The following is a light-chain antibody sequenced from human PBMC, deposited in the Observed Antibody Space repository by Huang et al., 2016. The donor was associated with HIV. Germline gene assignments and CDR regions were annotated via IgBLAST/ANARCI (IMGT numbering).Light chain of an antibody. CDR3: MQATHLRT. CDR1: QSLLHSDGKTY. J-gene: IGKJ2*02. Sequence: IVMTQTPLPLSVTPGQPATISCKSNQSLLHSDGKTYLYWYLQRPGQSPKRLIYEVSSRFCGVPDRFRGSGSGTDFTLKISRVEAGDVGIYYCMQATHLRTFGQRTKLEIK. CDR2: EVS. V-gene: IGKV2-29*02.